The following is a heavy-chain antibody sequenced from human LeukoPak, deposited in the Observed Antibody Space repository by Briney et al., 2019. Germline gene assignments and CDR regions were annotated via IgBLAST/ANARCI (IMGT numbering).Heavy chain of an antibody. Sequence: GGSLRLSCAASGFTFNIYAMSWVRLAPGKELDWVSAISGSGGSTYYADSVKGRFTVSRDNAKNTLYLQMNSLRAEDTAVYYCARERLRYFDWLPHQREAFDIWGQGTMVTVSS. CDR2: ISGSGGST. CDR1: GFTFNIYA. V-gene: IGHV3-23*01. D-gene: IGHD3-9*01. J-gene: IGHJ3*02. CDR3: ARERLRYFDWLPHQREAFDI.